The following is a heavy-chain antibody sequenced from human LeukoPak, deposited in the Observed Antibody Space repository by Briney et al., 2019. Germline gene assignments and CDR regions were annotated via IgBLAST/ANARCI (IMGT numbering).Heavy chain of an antibody. CDR2: IWYDGSNK. Sequence: PGRALTLSCAAAGFTFSSYGMHWVRQAAGKGLEGVAVIWYDGSNKYYADSVKGRFTISRDNSKNTLYLQMNSLRAEDTAVYYCETDNWNDDNGFDYWGQGALVTVSS. J-gene: IGHJ4*02. V-gene: IGHV3-33*01. D-gene: IGHD1-1*01. CDR1: GFTFSSYG. CDR3: ETDNWNDDNGFDY.